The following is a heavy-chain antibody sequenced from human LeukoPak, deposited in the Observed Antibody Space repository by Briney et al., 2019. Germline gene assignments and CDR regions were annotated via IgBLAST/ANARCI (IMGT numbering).Heavy chain of an antibody. D-gene: IGHD3-22*01. CDR1: GGSISSGDYY. CDR2: IYYSGST. CDR3: ANERSGYYDY. V-gene: IGHV4-30-4*08. J-gene: IGHJ4*02. Sequence: SETLSLTCTVSGGSISSGDYYWSWIRQPPGKGLEWIGYIYYSGSTYYSPSLKSRVTISLDTSKNQFSLRLSSVTAADTAVYYCANERSGYYDYLGQGTLVTVSS.